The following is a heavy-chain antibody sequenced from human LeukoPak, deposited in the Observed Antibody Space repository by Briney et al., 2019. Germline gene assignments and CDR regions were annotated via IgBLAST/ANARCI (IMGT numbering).Heavy chain of an antibody. Sequence: ASVKVSCKASGYPFTSYGISWVRQAPGQGLEWLGWISTYNGNTDYAQKLQGRVTMTTDTSTATAYMELRSLTSDDTAVYYCARDQHPTVTAIMGYWGQGTLVTVSS. J-gene: IGHJ4*02. D-gene: IGHD4-17*01. CDR3: ARDQHPTVTAIMGY. V-gene: IGHV1-18*01. CDR2: ISTYNGNT. CDR1: GYPFTSYG.